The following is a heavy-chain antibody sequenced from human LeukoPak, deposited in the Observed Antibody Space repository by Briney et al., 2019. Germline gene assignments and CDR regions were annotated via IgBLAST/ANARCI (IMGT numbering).Heavy chain of an antibody. CDR1: GGSISSYY. Sequence: SETLSLTCTVSGGSISSYYWSWIRQAPGKGLEWIGYIYYSGSTNYNPSLKSRVTISVDTSKNQFSLKLSSVTADDTAVYYCASPSDSGWDDWGQGTLVTVSS. V-gene: IGHV4-59*01. J-gene: IGHJ4*02. CDR3: ASPSDSGWDD. CDR2: IYYSGST. D-gene: IGHD6-19*01.